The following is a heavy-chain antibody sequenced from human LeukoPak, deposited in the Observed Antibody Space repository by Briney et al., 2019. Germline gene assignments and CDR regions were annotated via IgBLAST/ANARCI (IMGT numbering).Heavy chain of an antibody. V-gene: IGHV3-7*01. CDR1: GFTLSTYW. Sequence: GGSLRLSCVASGFTLSTYWISRVRQAPGKGLEWVANIKQDGSEKYYVESVRGRFTISRDNAKNSLYLQMNSLRAEDTALYYCARVRGNSWSDCWGQGTLVTVSS. CDR3: ARVRGNSWSDC. CDR2: IKQDGSEK. J-gene: IGHJ5*01.